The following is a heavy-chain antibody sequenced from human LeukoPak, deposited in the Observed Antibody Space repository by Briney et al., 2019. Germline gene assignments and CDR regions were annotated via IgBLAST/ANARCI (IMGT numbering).Heavy chain of an antibody. J-gene: IGHJ4*02. CDR1: GYTFGVYP. CDR2: FCGYGVST. V-gene: IGHV3-43*01. D-gene: IGHD5-18*01. Sequence: PGGSLRLPCAPSGYTFGVYPMHGAGKAPGRALEWLSFFCGYGVSTYCAHSVKARFPIPRDNSKNSLYLQMNSLRTEDTALYYCAKVAAGYSYGQDWGQGTLVTVSS. CDR3: AKVAAGYSYGQD.